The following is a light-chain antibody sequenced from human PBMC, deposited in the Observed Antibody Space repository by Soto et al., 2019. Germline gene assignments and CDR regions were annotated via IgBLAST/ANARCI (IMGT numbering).Light chain of an antibody. Sequence: QLVLTQSPSASASLVASVKLTCNLSSGHSSYAIAWHQQQPEKGPRYLMKLNSDGSHSKGDGIPDRFSGSSSGAERYLTISSLQSEDEADYYCQTWGTGIRVFGGGTKVTVL. CDR3: QTWGTGIRV. CDR2: LNSDGSH. J-gene: IGLJ2*01. CDR1: SGHSSYA. V-gene: IGLV4-69*01.